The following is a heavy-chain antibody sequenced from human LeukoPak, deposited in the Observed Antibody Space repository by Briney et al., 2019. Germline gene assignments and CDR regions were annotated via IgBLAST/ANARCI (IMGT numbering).Heavy chain of an antibody. Sequence: GGSLRLSCAASGFTFSSYGMHWVRQAPGKGLEWVANIKQDGSEKYYVDSVKGRFTISRDNSKNTLYLQMNSLRAEDTAAYYCARDAQRMWYWGQGTLVTVSS. J-gene: IGHJ4*02. CDR2: IKQDGSEK. V-gene: IGHV3-7*03. D-gene: IGHD2-21*01. CDR1: GFTFSSYG. CDR3: ARDAQRMWY.